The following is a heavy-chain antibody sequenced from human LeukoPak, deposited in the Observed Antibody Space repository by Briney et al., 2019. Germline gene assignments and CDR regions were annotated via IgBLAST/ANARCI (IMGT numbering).Heavy chain of an antibody. V-gene: IGHV1-18*01. D-gene: IGHD5-18*01. Sequence: GASVKVSCKASGYTLTSYGISWVRQAPGQGLEWMGWISAYNGNTRYAQKLQGRVTMTTDSSTSTAYMELSSLRSEDTAVYYCARCADTAMVGYYYYYMDVWGKGTTVTVSS. CDR2: ISAYNGNT. J-gene: IGHJ6*03. CDR3: ARCADTAMVGYYYYYMDV. CDR1: GYTLTSYG.